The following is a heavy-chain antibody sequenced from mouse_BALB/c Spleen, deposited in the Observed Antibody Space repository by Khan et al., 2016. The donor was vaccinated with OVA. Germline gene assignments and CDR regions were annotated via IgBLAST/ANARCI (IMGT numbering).Heavy chain of an antibody. D-gene: IGHD1-1*01. CDR1: GYTFTSYW. CDR2: VSPGSGSP. CDR3: TRSNYDGNSLYAMDY. V-gene: IGHV1S41*01. Sequence: DLVKPGASVKLSCKASGYTFTSYWINWIKQRPGQGLEWIGRVSPGSGSPYYNEMFKGKAAVTVDKSSSTAYIQLNSLSSEDSAVYCCTRSNYDGNSLYAMDYWGQGTSVTVSS. J-gene: IGHJ4*01.